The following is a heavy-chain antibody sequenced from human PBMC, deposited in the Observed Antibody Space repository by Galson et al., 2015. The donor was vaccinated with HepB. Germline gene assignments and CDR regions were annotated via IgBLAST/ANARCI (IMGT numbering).Heavy chain of an antibody. J-gene: IGHJ6*02. CDR2: IKEDGSEK. V-gene: IGHV3-7*01. D-gene: IGHD3-9*01. Sequence: SLRLSCAASGFTFSSYWMSWVRQAPGKGLEWVANIKEDGSEKYFVDSVKGRFTISRDNSKNTLYLQMNSLRAEDTAVYYCARIRYLGGMDVWGQGTTVTVSS. CDR1: GFTFSSYW. CDR3: ARIRYLGGMDV.